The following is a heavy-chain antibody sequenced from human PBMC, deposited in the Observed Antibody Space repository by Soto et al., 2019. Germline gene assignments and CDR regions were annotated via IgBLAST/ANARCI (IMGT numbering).Heavy chain of an antibody. CDR3: ARDRGVAPPVAGNTHYYYYMDG. D-gene: IGHD6-19*01. CDR1: GYSFTNYG. V-gene: IGHV1-18*01. CDR2: ISACNGNT. Sequence: QDQLVQSGAEVKKPGASVTVSCKASGYSFTNYGITWVRQAPGQGLEWRGWISACNGNTHYAQKVQGRVTMTTYASTSPAYMELRSLRSDDTAVYYCARDRGVAPPVAGNTHYYYYMDGWGKGTTVTVSS. J-gene: IGHJ6*03.